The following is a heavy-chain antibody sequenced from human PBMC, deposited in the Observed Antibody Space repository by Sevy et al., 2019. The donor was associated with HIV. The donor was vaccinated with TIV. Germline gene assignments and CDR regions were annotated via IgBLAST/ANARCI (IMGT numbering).Heavy chain of an antibody. CDR1: GYTFSTYR. J-gene: IGHJ4*02. Sequence: ASVKVYCKVSGYTFSTYRISWVRQAPGQGLEWMGWISPHNGDTNYAQKLQGRVTMITDTSTSTAYMELRSLRSDDTAAYYCARAYCSGGRCYSLAYRGQGTLVTVSS. V-gene: IGHV1-18*01. CDR3: ARAYCSGGRCYSLAY. D-gene: IGHD2-15*01. CDR2: ISPHNGDT.